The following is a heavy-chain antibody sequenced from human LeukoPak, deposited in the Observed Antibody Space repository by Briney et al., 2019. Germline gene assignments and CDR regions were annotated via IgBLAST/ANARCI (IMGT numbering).Heavy chain of an antibody. D-gene: IGHD5-12*01. CDR3: ARDSYCGYDGRDGVIDY. CDR1: GFTFSSYA. Sequence: PGGSLRLSCAASGFTFSSYAMSWVRQAPGKGLEWVSAISGSGGSTYYADSVKGRFTISRDNAKNSLYLQMNSLRDEDTAVYYYARDSYCGYDGRDGVIDYWGQGTLVTVSS. CDR2: ISGSGGST. J-gene: IGHJ4*02. V-gene: IGHV3-23*01.